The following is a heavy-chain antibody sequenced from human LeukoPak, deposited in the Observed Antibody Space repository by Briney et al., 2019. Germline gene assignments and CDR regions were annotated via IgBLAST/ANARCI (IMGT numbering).Heavy chain of an antibody. V-gene: IGHV1-24*01. J-gene: IGHJ5*02. CDR2: FDPENGET. CDR3: SPCGHAYDWFGP. Sequence: GASVKVSCKVSGYTLTDLSMHWVRQAPGRGLEWMGGFDPENGETIYAQNFQGRVSFTADKSTATMYMEMKSLRLDDTAIYYCSPCGHAYDWFGPWGQGTLVTVSS. CDR1: GYTLTDLS. D-gene: IGHD5-12*01.